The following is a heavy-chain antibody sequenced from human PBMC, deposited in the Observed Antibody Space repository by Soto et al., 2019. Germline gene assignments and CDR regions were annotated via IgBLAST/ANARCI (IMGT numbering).Heavy chain of an antibody. J-gene: IGHJ5*02. Sequence: QVQLQESGPGLVKPSQTLSLTCTVSGGSISSGGYYWSWIRQHPGKGLEWIGYIYYSGSTYYNPSIESRVTISVDTSKNQFSLKLSSVTAADTAVYYCARVQLERRGPETTNWFDPWGQGTLVTVSS. CDR2: IYYSGST. CDR1: GGSISSGGYY. CDR3: ARVQLERRGPETTNWFDP. D-gene: IGHD1-1*01. V-gene: IGHV4-31*03.